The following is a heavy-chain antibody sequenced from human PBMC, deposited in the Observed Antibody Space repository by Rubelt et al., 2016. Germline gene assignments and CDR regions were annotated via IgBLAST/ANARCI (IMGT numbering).Heavy chain of an antibody. J-gene: IGHJ4*02. CDR2: ISYDGSNK. V-gene: IGHV3-30*04. Sequence: QVQLVESGGGVVQPGRSLRLSCAASGFTFSSYAMHWVRQAPGKGLEWVAVISYDGSNKYYADSVKCRFTISRDNSKNTLYLQMNSLRAEDTAVYYCAKDMSSGWYGVDYWGQGTLVTVSS. CDR1: GFTFSSYA. D-gene: IGHD6-19*01. CDR3: AKDMSSGWYGVDY.